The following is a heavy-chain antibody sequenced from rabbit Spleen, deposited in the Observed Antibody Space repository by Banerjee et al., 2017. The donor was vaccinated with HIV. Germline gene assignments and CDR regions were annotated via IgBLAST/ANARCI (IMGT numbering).Heavy chain of an antibody. D-gene: IGHD4-1*01. Sequence: QEQLVESGGGLVQPGGSLKLSCTASGFSFNSGYDMCWVRQAPGKGLEWVACAYAGSSGSTYSATWAKGRFTVSKTSSTTVTLQMTSLTAADTATYFCVREVAGRFGLWGPGTLVTVS. CDR3: VREVAGRFGL. J-gene: IGHJ4*01. CDR2: AYAGSSGST. CDR1: GFSFNSGYD. V-gene: IGHV1S45*01.